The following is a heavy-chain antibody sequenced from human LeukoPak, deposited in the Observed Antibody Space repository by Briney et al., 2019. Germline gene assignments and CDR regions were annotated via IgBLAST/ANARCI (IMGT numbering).Heavy chain of an antibody. D-gene: IGHD2-15*01. CDR2: ITWNGGST. Sequence: GGSLRLSCAASGFTFSNYAMHWVRQAPGKGLEYVSAITWNGGSTYYAGSVKGRFTISRDNSKNTLYLQMGSLSAEDMAVYYCAREGYCSGGTCYVDYWGQGTLVTVSS. J-gene: IGHJ4*02. V-gene: IGHV3-64*02. CDR1: GFTFSNYA. CDR3: AREGYCSGGTCYVDY.